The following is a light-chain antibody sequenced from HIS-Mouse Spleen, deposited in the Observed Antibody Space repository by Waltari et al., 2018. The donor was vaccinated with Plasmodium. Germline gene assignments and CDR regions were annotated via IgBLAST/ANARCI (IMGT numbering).Light chain of an antibody. CDR1: ALPKQY. J-gene: IGLJ3*02. Sequence: SYELPQPPSVSVSPGQPARITCSGDALPKQYAYWYQQESGQAPVLVINEDSKRPSGIPGRFSGSSSGTMATLTISGAQVEDEADYYCYSTDSSGNHRVFGGGTKLTVL. CDR3: YSTDSSGNHRV. V-gene: IGLV3-10*01. CDR2: EDS.